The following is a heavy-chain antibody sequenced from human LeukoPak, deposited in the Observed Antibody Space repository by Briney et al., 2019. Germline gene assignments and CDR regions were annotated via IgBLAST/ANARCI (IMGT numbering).Heavy chain of an antibody. Sequence: GGSLRLSCAASGFTFSSYGMHWVRQAPGKGLEWVAVIATDGRDKKYADSVKGRFTISRDNSKNTLYLEMNSLRPEDTAVYHCAKDSKVAAAGYFFDYWGQGTLVTVSS. D-gene: IGHD6-13*01. J-gene: IGHJ4*02. V-gene: IGHV3-30*18. CDR2: IATDGRDK. CDR3: AKDSKVAAAGYFFDY. CDR1: GFTFSSYG.